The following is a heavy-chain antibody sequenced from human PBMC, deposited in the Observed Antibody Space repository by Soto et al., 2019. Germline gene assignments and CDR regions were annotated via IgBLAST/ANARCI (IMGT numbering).Heavy chain of an antibody. CDR1: GFTFSSYW. CDR3: ARSQTIAAAGTWGMDV. D-gene: IGHD6-13*01. V-gene: IGHV3-74*01. Sequence: EVQLVESGGGLVQPGGSLRLSCAASGFTFSSYWMHWVRQAPGKGLVWVSRINSDGSSTSYADSVKGRFTISRDNAKNTLYLQMNSLRAEDTAVYYCARSQTIAAAGTWGMDVWGQGTTVTVSS. CDR2: INSDGSST. J-gene: IGHJ6*02.